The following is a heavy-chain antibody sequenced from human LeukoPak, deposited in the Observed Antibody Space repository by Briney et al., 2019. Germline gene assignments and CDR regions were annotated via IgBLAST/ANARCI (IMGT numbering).Heavy chain of an antibody. CDR2: IYHSGST. Sequence: PSGTLSLTCAVSGGSISSSHWWSWVRQPPGKGLAWIGEIYHSGSTNYNPSLKSRVTISVDTSKNKFSLKLSSVTAADTAVYYCARGPDDAFDIWGQGTMVTVSS. CDR3: ARGPDDAFDI. CDR1: GGSISSSHW. V-gene: IGHV4-4*02. J-gene: IGHJ3*02.